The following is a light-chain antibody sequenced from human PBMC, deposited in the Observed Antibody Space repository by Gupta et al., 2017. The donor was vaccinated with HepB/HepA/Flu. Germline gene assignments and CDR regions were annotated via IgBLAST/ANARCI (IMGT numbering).Light chain of an antibody. CDR2: STS. J-gene: IGKJ2*02. V-gene: IGKV1-12*01. Sequence: SQMTQSRSSVSASVGDRVTITCRASQDISSWLAWYQQKPGEAPRLLIYSTSTLHSGVPSRFSGSGFGREFTLTISSLQPEESATYYCPQPYSFPSIFGQG. CDR1: QDISSW. CDR3: PQPYSFPSI.